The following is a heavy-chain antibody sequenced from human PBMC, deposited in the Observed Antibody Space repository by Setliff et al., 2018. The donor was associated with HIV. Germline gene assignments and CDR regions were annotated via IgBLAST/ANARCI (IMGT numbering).Heavy chain of an antibody. CDR1: GGSFSEYY. Sequence: ETLSLTCAVYGGSFSEYYMSWIRQPPGKGLERIGEINHSGRTKYNPSLKSRVTMSVDTSKNQFSLKLSSVTAADTAVFYCARGGYSYGFGRHRAYFQYWGQGTQVTVSS. V-gene: IGHV4-34*01. CDR3: ARGGYSYGFGRHRAYFQY. J-gene: IGHJ1*01. D-gene: IGHD5-18*01. CDR2: INHSGRT.